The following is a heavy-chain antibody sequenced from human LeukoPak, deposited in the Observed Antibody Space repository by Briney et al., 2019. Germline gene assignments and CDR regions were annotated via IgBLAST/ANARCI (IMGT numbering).Heavy chain of an antibody. CDR2: IRYDGSNK. D-gene: IGHD6-19*01. J-gene: IGHJ4*02. CDR1: GFTFSSYG. CDR3: AKIRGGQWLVLYYFDY. V-gene: IGHV3-30*02. Sequence: GGSLRLSCAASGFTFSSYGMHWVRQAPGKGLEWVAFIRYDGSNKYYADSVKGRFTISRDNSKNTLYLQMNSLRAEDTAVYYCAKIRGGQWLVLYYFDYWGQGTLVTVSS.